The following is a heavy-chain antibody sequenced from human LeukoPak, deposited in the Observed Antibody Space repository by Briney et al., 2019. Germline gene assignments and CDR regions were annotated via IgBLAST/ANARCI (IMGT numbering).Heavy chain of an antibody. CDR3: TREGVSDFWTGYLDV. V-gene: IGHV3-74*01. D-gene: IGHD3/OR15-3a*01. CDR1: GSTFSTYW. CDR2: ISSDGEST. Sequence: GGSLRLSCEASGSTFSTYWIHWVRQAPGKGLLWVSRISSDGESTSYGDSVKGRFTISRDNAKNTVYLQMSSLRAEDTAVYYCTREGVSDFWTGYLDVWGKGTTVTVSS. J-gene: IGHJ6*04.